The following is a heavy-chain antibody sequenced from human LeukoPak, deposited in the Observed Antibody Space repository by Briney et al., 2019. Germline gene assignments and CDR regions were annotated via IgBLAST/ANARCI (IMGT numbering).Heavy chain of an antibody. CDR3: ARDPGID. J-gene: IGHJ4*02. V-gene: IGHV4-39*07. CDR1: GGSISSISYY. Sequence: SETLSLTCTVSGGSISSISYYWGWIRQPPGKGLEWIGSIYHGGSTYYNPSLKSRVTISVDTSKNQFSLKLSSVTAADTAVYYCARDPGIDWGQGTLVTVSS. CDR2: IYHGGST.